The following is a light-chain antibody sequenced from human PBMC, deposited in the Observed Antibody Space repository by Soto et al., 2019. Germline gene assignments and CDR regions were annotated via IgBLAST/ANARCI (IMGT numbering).Light chain of an antibody. V-gene: IGKV1-5*01. CDR3: QQYNSYPLT. CDR1: QSIDRW. J-gene: IGKJ4*01. CDR2: DVA. Sequence: DIQMTQSPSTLSASVGDRVTITCRASQSIDRWLAWYQQRPGRAPKLLIYDVANLETGVPSRFSGGGSETEFTLTISSLQPDDFAIYYCQQYNSYPLTFGGGTKVEIK.